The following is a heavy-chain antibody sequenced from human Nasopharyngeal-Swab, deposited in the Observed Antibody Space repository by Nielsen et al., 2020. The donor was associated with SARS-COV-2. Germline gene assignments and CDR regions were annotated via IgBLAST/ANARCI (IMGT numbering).Heavy chain of an antibody. D-gene: IGHD3-10*01. V-gene: IGHV3-48*03. Sequence: GESLKISCAASGFTFSSYEMNWVRQAPGKGLEWVSYISSSSSTIYYPDSVKGRFTISRDNAKNSLYLQMDSLRGDDTAVYYCARETDYNSGLSTALDYWGQGTLVTVSS. CDR3: ARETDYNSGLSTALDY. CDR2: ISSSSSTI. CDR1: GFTFSSYE. J-gene: IGHJ4*02.